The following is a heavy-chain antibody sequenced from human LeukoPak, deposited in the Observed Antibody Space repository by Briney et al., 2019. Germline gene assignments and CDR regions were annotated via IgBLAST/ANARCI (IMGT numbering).Heavy chain of an antibody. V-gene: IGHV4-34*01. CDR3: ARGQWEPRFDP. CDR2: INHSGST. Sequence: PSETLSLTCTVSGGSISSYYWSWIRQPPGKGLEWVGEINHSGSTNYNPSLKSRVTISVDTFKNQFSLKLSSVTAADTAVYYCARGQWEPRFDPWGQGTLVTVSS. J-gene: IGHJ5*02. D-gene: IGHD1-26*01. CDR1: GGSISSYY.